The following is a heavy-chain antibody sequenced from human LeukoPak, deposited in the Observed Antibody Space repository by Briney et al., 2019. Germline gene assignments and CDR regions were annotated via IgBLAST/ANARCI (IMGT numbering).Heavy chain of an antibody. CDR2: IRPKNSDT. CDR3: ARHWDGSGQREVTNDALDL. J-gene: IGHJ3*01. Sequence: GESLKTSCKGSGSTFSNYWIVWVRQMPGKGLEWMGMIRPKNSDTRYTPSFQGQVTMSVDKSINTAFLQWSSLKASDSAMYYCARHWDGSGQREVTNDALDLWGQGTMVTVSS. D-gene: IGHD3-10*01. V-gene: IGHV5-51*01. CDR1: GSTFSNYW.